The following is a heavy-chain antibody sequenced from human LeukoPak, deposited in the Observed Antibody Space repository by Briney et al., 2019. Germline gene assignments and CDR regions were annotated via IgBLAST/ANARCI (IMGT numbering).Heavy chain of an antibody. D-gene: IGHD2/OR15-2a*01. V-gene: IGHV3-30*18. CDR3: AKDFLQTYYFDY. CDR1: GFPFSSYG. CDR2: ISYDGSNK. J-gene: IGHJ4*02. Sequence: PGGSLRLSCAASGFPFSSYGMHWVRQAPGKGLEWVAVISYDGSNKYYADSVKGRFTISRDNSKNTLYLQMNSLRAEDTAVYYCAKDFLQTYYFDYWGQGTLVTVSS.